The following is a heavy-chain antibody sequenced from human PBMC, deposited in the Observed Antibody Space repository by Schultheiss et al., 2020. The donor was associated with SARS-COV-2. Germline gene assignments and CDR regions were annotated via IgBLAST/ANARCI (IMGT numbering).Heavy chain of an antibody. J-gene: IGHJ4*02. V-gene: IGHV3-30*01. Sequence: GGSLRLSCAASGFIFRSYAMHWVRQAPGKGLEWVAVISYDGSNKYYADSVKGRFTISRDNSKNTVYLQMNSLRAEDTAVYYCATPQGYWGQGTLVTVSS. CDR2: ISYDGSNK. CDR3: ATPQGY. CDR1: GFIFRSYA.